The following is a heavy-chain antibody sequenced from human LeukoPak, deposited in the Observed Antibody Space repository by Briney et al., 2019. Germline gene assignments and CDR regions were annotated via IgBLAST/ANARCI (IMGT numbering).Heavy chain of an antibody. J-gene: IGHJ4*02. CDR2: IRYDGSNK. CDR1: GFTFSSYG. Sequence: GGSLRLSCAPSGFTFSSYGMHWVRQAPGKGLEWVAFIRYDGSNKYYADSVKGRFTISRDNSKNTLYLQMNSLRAEDTAVYYCAKSLVVPAAPDYWGQGTLVTVSS. V-gene: IGHV3-30*02. D-gene: IGHD2-2*01. CDR3: AKSLVVPAAPDY.